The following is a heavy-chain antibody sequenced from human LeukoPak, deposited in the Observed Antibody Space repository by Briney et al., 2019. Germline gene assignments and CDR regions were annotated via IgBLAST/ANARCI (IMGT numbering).Heavy chain of an antibody. D-gene: IGHD7-27*01. CDR1: GFTISSYA. V-gene: IGHV3-30*04. CDR3: TGDGWHGLFTY. CDR2: ISYDGSNK. J-gene: IGHJ4*02. Sequence: PGGSLRLSCAASGFTISSYAMHWVRQAPGKGLEWEAVISYDGSNKYYADSVKGRFTISRDNSKNTVSLQMNSLRAEDTAVYYCTGDGWHGLFTYWGQGTLVTVSS.